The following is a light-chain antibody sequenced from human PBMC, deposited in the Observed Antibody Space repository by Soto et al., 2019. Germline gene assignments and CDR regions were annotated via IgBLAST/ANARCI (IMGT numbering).Light chain of an antibody. J-gene: IGKJ1*01. V-gene: IGKV3-20*01. CDR2: GAS. Sequence: EIVLTQSPGALSLSPGGRATLSCRASQSVSSNYLAWYQQKPGQAPRVLIYGASSRTTGIPDRFSGSGSGTDFTLTISRLEPEDFAVYYCQQYHNSPLTFGQGTKVDIK. CDR1: QSVSSNY. CDR3: QQYHNSPLT.